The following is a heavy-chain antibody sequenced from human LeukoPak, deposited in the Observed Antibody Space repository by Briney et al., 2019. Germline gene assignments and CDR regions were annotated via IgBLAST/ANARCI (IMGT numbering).Heavy chain of an antibody. CDR2: INHSGST. D-gene: IGHD3-22*01. CDR1: GGSFSGYY. CDR3: ARVGYDSSGYSDY. J-gene: IGHJ4*02. Sequence: PSETLSLNCAVYGGSFSGYYWSWIRQPPGKGLEWIGEINHSGSTNYNPSLKSRVTISVDTSKNQFSLKLSSVTAADTAVYYCARVGYDSSGYSDYWGQGTLVTVSS. V-gene: IGHV4-34*01.